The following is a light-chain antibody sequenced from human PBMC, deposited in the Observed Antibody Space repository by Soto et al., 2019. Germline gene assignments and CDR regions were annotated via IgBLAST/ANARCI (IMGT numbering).Light chain of an antibody. V-gene: IGLV2-11*01. J-gene: IGLJ2*01. Sequence: QSVLTQPRSVSGSPGQSVTISCTGTGSNVGGYNYVSWYQQHPGKAPKLMIYDVSKRPSGVPDRFSGSKSGNTASLTISGLQAEDEADYYFCSYAGSYTVLFGGGTKVTVL. CDR2: DVS. CDR3: CSYAGSYTVL. CDR1: GSNVGGYNY.